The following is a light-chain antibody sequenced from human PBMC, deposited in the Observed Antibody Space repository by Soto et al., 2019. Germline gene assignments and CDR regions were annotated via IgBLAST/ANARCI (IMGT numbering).Light chain of an antibody. CDR2: EVN. J-gene: IGLJ1*01. Sequence: QSALTQPPSASGSPGQSVTISCTGTSSDVGGYNYVSWYQQYPGKAPQLVIYEVNTRPSGVPDRFSGSKSGNTASLTVSGLQAEDEADYYCSSYVGTKSYVFGTGTQLTVL. CDR1: SSDVGGYNY. V-gene: IGLV2-8*01. CDR3: SSYVGTKSYV.